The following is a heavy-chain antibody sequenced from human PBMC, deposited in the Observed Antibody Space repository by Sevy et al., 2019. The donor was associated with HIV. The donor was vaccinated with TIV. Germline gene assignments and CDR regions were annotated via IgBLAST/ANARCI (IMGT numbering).Heavy chain of an antibody. J-gene: IGHJ6*02. V-gene: IGHV3-74*01. D-gene: IGHD4-17*01. CDR3: ARAESVSTRNAMDV. Sequence: GESLRLSCAASGFNFSSYWMHWVRQAPGKGLVWVSRISSDGSITNYADSVKGRFTFSRDNAKNTVYLQMNSLRVEDTALYYCARAESVSTRNAMDVWGQGTTVTVSS. CDR1: GFNFSSYW. CDR2: ISSDGSIT.